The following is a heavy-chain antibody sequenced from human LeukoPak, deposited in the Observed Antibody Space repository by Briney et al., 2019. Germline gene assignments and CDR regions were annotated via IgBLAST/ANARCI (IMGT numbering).Heavy chain of an antibody. CDR2: INHSGST. D-gene: IGHD4-23*01. Sequence: PSETLSLTCAVYGGSFGGYYWSWIRQPPGKGLEWIGEINHSGSTNYNPSLKSRVTISVDTSKNQFSLKLSPVTAADTAVYYCAREAVVGYYYMDVWGKGTTVTVS. CDR3: AREAVVGYYYMDV. V-gene: IGHV4-34*01. CDR1: GGSFGGYY. J-gene: IGHJ6*03.